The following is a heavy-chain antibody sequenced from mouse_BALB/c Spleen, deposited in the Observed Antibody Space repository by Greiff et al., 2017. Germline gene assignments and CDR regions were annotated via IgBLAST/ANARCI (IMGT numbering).Heavy chain of an antibody. Sequence: QVQLQQSGAELAKPGASVKMSCKASGYTFTSYWMHWVKQRPGQGLEWIGYINPSTGYTEYNQKFKDKATLTADKSSSTAYMQLSSLTSEDSAVYYCARNDYGSSYFDYWGQGTTLTVSS. J-gene: IGHJ2*01. V-gene: IGHV1-7*01. CDR1: GYTFTSYW. D-gene: IGHD1-1*01. CDR3: ARNDYGSSYFDY. CDR2: INPSTGYT.